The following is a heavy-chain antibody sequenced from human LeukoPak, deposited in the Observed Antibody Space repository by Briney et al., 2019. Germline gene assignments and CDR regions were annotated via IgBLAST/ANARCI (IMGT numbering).Heavy chain of an antibody. V-gene: IGHV1-2*06. CDR2: INPNSGGT. D-gene: IGHD2-15*01. CDR3: ARDCSGGSCYSVGFDY. Sequence: GASVKVSCKASGYTFTGYYMHWVRQAPGQGLEWMGRINPNSGGTNYAQKFQGRVTMTRDTSISTAYMELSRLRSDDTAVYYCARDCSGGSCYSVGFDYWGQGTLVTVSS. CDR1: GYTFTGYY. J-gene: IGHJ4*02.